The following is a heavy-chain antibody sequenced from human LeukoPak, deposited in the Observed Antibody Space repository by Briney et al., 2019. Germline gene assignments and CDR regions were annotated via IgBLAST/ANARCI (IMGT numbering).Heavy chain of an antibody. D-gene: IGHD6-19*01. V-gene: IGHV3-30*02. Sequence: PGGSLRLSCAASGLPFSSYGMHWVRQAPGKGLEWVAFIRYDGSNKYYADSVKGRFTISRDNSKNTLYLQMNSLKTEDTAVYYCTTEVLAVAGGFDYWGQGTLVTVSS. CDR3: TTEVLAVAGGFDY. CDR2: IRYDGSNK. CDR1: GLPFSSYG. J-gene: IGHJ4*02.